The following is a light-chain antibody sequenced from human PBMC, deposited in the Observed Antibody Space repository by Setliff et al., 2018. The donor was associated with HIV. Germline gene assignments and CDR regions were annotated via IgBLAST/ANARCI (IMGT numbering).Light chain of an antibody. V-gene: IGLV2-14*01. CDR2: EVT. Sequence: QSALTQPASVSGSPGQSITISCTGTSSDIGGYNHVSWYQQHPGKAPKLMIYEVTYRPSGVSNRFSGSKSGNTASLTISGLQAEDEADYYCSSYTTTNTWVFGGGTKVTVL. J-gene: IGLJ3*02. CDR1: SSDIGGYNH. CDR3: SSYTTTNTWV.